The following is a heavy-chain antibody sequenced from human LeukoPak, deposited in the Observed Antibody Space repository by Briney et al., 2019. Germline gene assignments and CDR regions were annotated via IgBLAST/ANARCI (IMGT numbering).Heavy chain of an antibody. CDR2: INYSGNT. J-gene: IGHJ3*02. V-gene: IGHV4-59*08. CDR3: ACLSSNGRRAFDI. D-gene: IGHD2-8*01. CDR1: GGSISSYY. Sequence: SETLSLTCTVSGGSISSYYWTWIRQPPGKGLEWVGYINYSGNTNHNPSLTSQVTISVDMSKSQFSLKLSSVTAADTAVYYCACLSSNGRRAFDIWGQGTMVTVSS.